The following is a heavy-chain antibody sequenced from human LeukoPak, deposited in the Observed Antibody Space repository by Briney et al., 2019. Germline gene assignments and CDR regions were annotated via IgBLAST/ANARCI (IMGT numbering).Heavy chain of an antibody. V-gene: IGHV3-74*01. CDR3: ARALGSPLDY. Sequence: GGSLRLSCAASGFIFSSYWMHWVRQAPGKGLVWVSRIKSDGTSTNYADSVKGRFTISRDNAKNTLYLQMNSLRAEDTAVYYCARALGSPLDYWGQGTLVTVSS. J-gene: IGHJ4*02. CDR1: GFIFSSYW. CDR2: IKSDGTST. D-gene: IGHD1-26*01.